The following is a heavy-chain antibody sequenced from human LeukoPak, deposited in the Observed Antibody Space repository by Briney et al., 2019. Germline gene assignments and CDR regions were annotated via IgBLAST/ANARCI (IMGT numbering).Heavy chain of an antibody. CDR2: IYSGGST. D-gene: IGHD3-3*01. CDR1: GFTVSSNY. Sequence: GGSLRLSCAASGFTVSSNYMSWVRQAPGKGLEWVSVIYSGGSTYYADSVKGRFTISRDNSKNTLYLQMNSLRAEDTAVYYCARAPLEYYDFWSGYPDYFDYWGQGTLVTVSS. J-gene: IGHJ4*02. V-gene: IGHV3-66*01. CDR3: ARAPLEYYDFWSGYPDYFDY.